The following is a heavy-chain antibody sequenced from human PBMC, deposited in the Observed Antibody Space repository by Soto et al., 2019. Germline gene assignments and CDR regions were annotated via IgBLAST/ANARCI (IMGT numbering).Heavy chain of an antibody. CDR1: GFTFSSYS. Sequence: EVQLVESGGGLVKPGGSLRLSCAASGFTFSSYSMNWVRQAPGKGLEWVSSISSSSSYIYYADSVKGRFTISRDNAKNSLYLQMNSLRAEDTAVYYCAISRFPIRYFDWLLGYWGQGNLVTVSS. V-gene: IGHV3-21*01. D-gene: IGHD3-9*01. J-gene: IGHJ4*02. CDR2: ISSSSSYI. CDR3: AISRFPIRYFDWLLGY.